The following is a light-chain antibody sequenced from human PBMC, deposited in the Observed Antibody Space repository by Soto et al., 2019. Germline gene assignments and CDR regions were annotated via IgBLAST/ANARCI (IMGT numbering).Light chain of an antibody. J-gene: IGKJ5*01. Sequence: EIVMTQSPATLSVSPGERATLSCRASQSVSSNLAWYQQKPGQAPRLLIYDASNRATGIQARFSGSGSGTEFTLTISSLQSEDFEIYYCQQYNNWPITFGQGTRLEIK. CDR1: QSVSSN. CDR2: DAS. V-gene: IGKV3D-15*01. CDR3: QQYNNWPIT.